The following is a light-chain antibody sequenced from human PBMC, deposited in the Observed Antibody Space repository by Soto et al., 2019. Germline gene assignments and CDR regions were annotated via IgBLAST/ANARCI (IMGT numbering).Light chain of an antibody. CDR1: QNILFSSTNENY. J-gene: IGKJ1*01. Sequence: DIVMTQSPDSLAVSLGERATINCKSSQNILFSSTNENYLAWYQQKPGHPPRLLIYWASTRESGVPERFSGSGSGTYFTLTSSSLQAEDVAVYYCQQYYATPRTFGQGTRVEIK. CDR2: WAS. CDR3: QQYYATPRT. V-gene: IGKV4-1*01.